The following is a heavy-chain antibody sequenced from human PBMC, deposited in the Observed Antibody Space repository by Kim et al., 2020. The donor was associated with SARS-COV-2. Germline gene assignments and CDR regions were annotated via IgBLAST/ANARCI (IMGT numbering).Heavy chain of an antibody. J-gene: IGHJ4*01. D-gene: IGHD4-17*01. CDR1: GGSISSSSSY. Sequence: SETLSLTCTVSGGSISSSSSYWGWIRQHPGTGLEWIGSIYYSGSTNYNPSLKSRATISVDTSKNQFPLKLSPVTAADTAVYYGARHGPTKVTTSFDYWC. CDR2: IYYSGST. V-gene: IGHV4-39*01. CDR3: ARHGPTKVTTSFDY.